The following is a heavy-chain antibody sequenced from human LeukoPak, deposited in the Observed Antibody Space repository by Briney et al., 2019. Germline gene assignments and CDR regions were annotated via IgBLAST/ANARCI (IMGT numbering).Heavy chain of an antibody. Sequence: ASVKVSCKASGYTFTSYYMHWVRQAPGQGLEWMGIINPSGGSTSYAQKFQGRVTMTRDTSTSTVYMELSSLRSEDTAVYHCARDSTATAMVTWGQGTLVTVSS. J-gene: IGHJ5*02. V-gene: IGHV1-46*01. CDR1: GYTFTSYY. CDR2: INPSGGST. D-gene: IGHD5-18*01. CDR3: ARDSTATAMVT.